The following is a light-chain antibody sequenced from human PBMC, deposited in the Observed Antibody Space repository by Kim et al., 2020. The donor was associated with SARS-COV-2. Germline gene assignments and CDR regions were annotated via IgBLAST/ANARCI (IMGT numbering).Light chain of an antibody. CDR3: CSYAGSSTYV. CDR2: EGS. CDR1: SSDVGSYNL. Sequence: QSALTQPASVSGSPGPSITISCTGTSSDVGSYNLVSWYQQHPGKAPKLMIYEGSKRHSGVSNRFSVSKSGNTASLTISGLQAEDEADYYCCSYAGSSTYVFGTGTKVTVL. V-gene: IGLV2-23*01. J-gene: IGLJ1*01.